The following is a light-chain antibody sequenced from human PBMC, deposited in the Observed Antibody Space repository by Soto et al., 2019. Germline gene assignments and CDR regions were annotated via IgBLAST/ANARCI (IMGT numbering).Light chain of an antibody. CDR1: SSDVGFSNY. CDR3: SSYTSSSTDV. J-gene: IGLJ1*01. Sequence: QSALTQPASVSGSPGQSITISCTGTSSDVGFSNYVFWYQQHPGKAPKLIISDVSNRPSGVSNRFSGSKSGNTASLTISGLQAEDEADYYCSSYTSSSTDVFRTGTKVTVL. CDR2: DVS. V-gene: IGLV2-14*01.